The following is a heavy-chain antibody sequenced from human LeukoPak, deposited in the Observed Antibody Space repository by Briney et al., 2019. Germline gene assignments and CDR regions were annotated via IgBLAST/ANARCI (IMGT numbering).Heavy chain of an antibody. CDR3: AKEETHGWLRYVSERYYFDY. Sequence: PGGSLRLSCAASGFTFSSYGMHWVRQAPGKGLEWVAFIRYDGSNKYYADSVKGRFTISRDNSKNTLYLQMNSLRAEDTAVYYCAKEETHGWLRYVSERYYFDYWGQGTLVTVSS. D-gene: IGHD5-12*01. CDR1: GFTFSSYG. CDR2: IRYDGSNK. J-gene: IGHJ4*02. V-gene: IGHV3-30*02.